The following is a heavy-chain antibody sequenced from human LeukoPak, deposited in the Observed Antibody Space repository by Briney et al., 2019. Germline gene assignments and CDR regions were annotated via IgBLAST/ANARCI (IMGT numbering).Heavy chain of an antibody. CDR2: INGSGGST. J-gene: IGHJ6*02. V-gene: IGHV3-23*01. CDR3: AKDRPPQQRRFGNYYGMDV. D-gene: IGHD3-10*01. Sequence: GRPLRLSSAASAFTFTSYAMSWGPQAPGQGLEWVSAINGSGGSTYYADSVKCRFTISRDHSKHTLYLQMHSLRDEDTAVYYCAKDRPPQQRRFGNYYGMDVWGQGTTVTVSS. CDR1: AFTFTSYA.